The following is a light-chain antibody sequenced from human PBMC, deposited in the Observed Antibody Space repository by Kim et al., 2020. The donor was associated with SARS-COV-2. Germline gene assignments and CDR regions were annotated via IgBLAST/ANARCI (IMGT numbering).Light chain of an antibody. CDR3: SQYGSSPPLT. CDR2: GAS. J-gene: IGKJ5*01. CDR1: QSVSSSY. Sequence: EIVMTQSPATLSLSPGERATLSCRASQSVSSSYLAWYQQKPGQAPRLLIYGASSRATGIPDRFSGSGSGTDFTLTISRLEPEDFAVYYCSQYGSSPPLTSGHGTRLEIK. V-gene: IGKV3-20*01.